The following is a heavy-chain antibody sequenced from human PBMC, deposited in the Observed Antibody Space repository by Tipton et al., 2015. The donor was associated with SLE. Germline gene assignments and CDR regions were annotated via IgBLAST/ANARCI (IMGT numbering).Heavy chain of an antibody. CDR1: VGSISNHY. D-gene: IGHD6-13*01. CDR2: IFYDGTT. CDR3: ARQLGTSWTSDSSYAMDV. Sequence: TLSLTCTVSVGSISNHYWTWIRQPPGKGLEWIGYIFYDGTTNYNPSLKSRVSMSMDTSTNQFFLRLTSVTAADTAVYYCARQLGTSWTSDSSYAMDVWGQGTTVTVSS. J-gene: IGHJ6*02. V-gene: IGHV4-59*08.